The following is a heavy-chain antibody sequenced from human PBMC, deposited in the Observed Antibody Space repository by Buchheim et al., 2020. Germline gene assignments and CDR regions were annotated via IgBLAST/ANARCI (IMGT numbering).Heavy chain of an antibody. J-gene: IGHJ4*02. CDR2: IWYDGSNK. D-gene: IGHD2-2*01. CDR1: GFTFSSYG. CDR3: AREGRVVVVPAAIRYFDY. V-gene: IGHV3-33*01. Sequence: QVQLVESGGGVVQPGRSLRLSCAASGFTFSSYGMHWVRQAPGKGLEWVAVIWYDGSNKYYADSVKGRFTISRENSKNTLYLKMNSLRAEDTAVYYCAREGRVVVVPAAIRYFDYWGQGTL.